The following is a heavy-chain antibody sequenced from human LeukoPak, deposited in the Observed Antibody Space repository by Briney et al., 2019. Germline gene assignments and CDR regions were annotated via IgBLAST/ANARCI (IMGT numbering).Heavy chain of an antibody. D-gene: IGHD4-17*01. CDR2: IYTSGGT. J-gene: IGHJ1*01. V-gene: IGHV4-4*07. CDR3: ASDYGDYAEYFQH. Sequence: PSETLSLTCSVSGGSISSYYWSWIRQPAGKGREWIGRIYTSGGTNYNPSLKSRVTMSVDTSKNQFSLKLSSVTAADTAVYYCASDYGDYAEYFQHWGQGTLVTVSS. CDR1: GGSISSYY.